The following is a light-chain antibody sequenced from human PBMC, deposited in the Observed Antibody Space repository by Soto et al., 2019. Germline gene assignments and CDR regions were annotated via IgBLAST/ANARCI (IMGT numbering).Light chain of an antibody. Sequence: DIQMTQSPSTLSASVGDRVTITCRASQSISSWLAWYQQKPGKAPNLLIYDASTLESGVPSRFSGRGSGTEFTLTISSRQPDDFATYYCQQYNSYWTFGQGTKVDIK. J-gene: IGKJ1*01. CDR2: DAS. CDR1: QSISSW. CDR3: QQYNSYWT. V-gene: IGKV1-5*01.